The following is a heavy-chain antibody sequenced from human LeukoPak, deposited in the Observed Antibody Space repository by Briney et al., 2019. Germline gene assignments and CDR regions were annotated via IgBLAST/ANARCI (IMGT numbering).Heavy chain of an antibody. CDR3: ARGPRYCSGGSCLDY. D-gene: IGHD2-15*01. Sequence: MSSETLSLTCAVYGGSFSGYYWGWIRQPPGKGLEWIGEINHSGSTNYNPSLKSRVTISVDTSKNQFSLKLSSVTAADTAVYYCARGPRYCSGGSCLDYWGQGTLVTVSS. CDR2: INHSGST. J-gene: IGHJ4*02. CDR1: GGSFSGYY. V-gene: IGHV4-34*01.